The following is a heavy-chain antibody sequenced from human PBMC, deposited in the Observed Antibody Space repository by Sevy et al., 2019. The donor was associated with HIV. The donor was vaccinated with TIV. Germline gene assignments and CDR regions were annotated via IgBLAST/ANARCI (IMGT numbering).Heavy chain of an antibody. J-gene: IGHJ4*02. CDR1: GFTFSSYA. D-gene: IGHD3-16*01. Sequence: GGSLRLSCAASGFTFSSYAMSCVRQAPGKGLEWVSVFSGRGASTSYADSVKGRFTISRDSSKNTLYLQMNSLRVEDTAVYYCAKAWGSGSSGFDYWGQGALVTVSS. CDR2: FSGRGAST. V-gene: IGHV3-23*01. CDR3: AKAWGSGSSGFDY.